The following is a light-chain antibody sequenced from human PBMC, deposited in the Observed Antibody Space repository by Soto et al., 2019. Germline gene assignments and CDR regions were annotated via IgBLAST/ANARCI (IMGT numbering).Light chain of an antibody. Sequence: QSVLTQPASVSGSPGQSITISCTGTSSDVGGYNYVSWYQLHPGKAPKLMVYEVSNRPSGVSNRFSGSKSGNTASLTISGLQAEDKADYYCSSYTSSTAYVFGTGTKVTVL. J-gene: IGLJ1*01. V-gene: IGLV2-14*01. CDR1: SSDVGGYNY. CDR3: SSYTSSTAYV. CDR2: EVS.